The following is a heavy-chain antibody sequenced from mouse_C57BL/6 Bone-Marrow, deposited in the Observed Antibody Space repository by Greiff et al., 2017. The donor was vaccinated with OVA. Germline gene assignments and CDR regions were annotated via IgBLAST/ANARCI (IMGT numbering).Heavy chain of an antibody. D-gene: IGHD6-5*01. J-gene: IGHJ4*01. V-gene: IGHV14-4*01. CDR2: IDPENGDT. CDR1: GFNIKDDY. CDR3: TTLAYDYYAMDY. Sequence: VQLQQSGAELVRPGASVKLSCTASGFNIKDDYMHWVKQRPEQGLEWIGWIDPENGDTEYASKFQGKATITADTSSNTAYLQLSSLTSEDTAVYDCTTLAYDYYAMDYWGQGTSVTVSS.